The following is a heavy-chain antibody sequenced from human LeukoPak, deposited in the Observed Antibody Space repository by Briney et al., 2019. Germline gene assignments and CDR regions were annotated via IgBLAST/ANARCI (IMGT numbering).Heavy chain of an antibody. D-gene: IGHD3-10*01. CDR1: GYTFTTYH. V-gene: IGHV1-46*01. Sequence: ASVKVSRKASGYTFTTYHMHWVRQAPGQGLEWMGTIDPSGGRTAYAQKFQGRVTVTSDTSTSTVYMELSSLRSEDTAVYYCARPAPTGVDAFDTWGQGTLVTVSS. CDR3: ARPAPTGVDAFDT. CDR2: IDPSGGRT. J-gene: IGHJ3*02.